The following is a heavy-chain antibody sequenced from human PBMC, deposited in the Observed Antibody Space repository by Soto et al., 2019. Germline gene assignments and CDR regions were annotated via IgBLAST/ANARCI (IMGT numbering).Heavy chain of an antibody. V-gene: IGHV3-9*01. CDR1: GFTFDDYA. CDR2: INWNSAVI. Sequence: QPGGSLRLSCVVSGFTFDDYAMHWVRQAPGGGLEWVSGINWNSAVIGYADSVKSRFTISRDNAKNALYLQMTSLRSEDTALYYCARDPYVTAIGSADHCGQGTLVNDSS. J-gene: IGHJ4*02. CDR3: ARDPYVTAIGSADH. D-gene: IGHD6-19*01.